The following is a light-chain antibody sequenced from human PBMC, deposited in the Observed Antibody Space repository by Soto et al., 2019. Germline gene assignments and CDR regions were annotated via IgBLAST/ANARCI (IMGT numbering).Light chain of an antibody. CDR2: EAS. Sequence: EIVLTQSPATLSLSPWERATLSCRASQSVSSYLAWYQQKPGQAPRLLIYEASNRATGIPARFSGSGSGTDFTLTISSLEPEDFAVYYCQQRTDWVTFGQGTKVDIK. V-gene: IGKV3-11*01. CDR3: QQRTDWVT. J-gene: IGKJ1*01. CDR1: QSVSSY.